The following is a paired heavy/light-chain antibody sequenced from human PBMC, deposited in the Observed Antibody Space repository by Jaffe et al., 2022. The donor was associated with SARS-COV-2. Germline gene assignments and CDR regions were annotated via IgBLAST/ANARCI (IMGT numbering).Light chain of an antibody. CDR2: GNT. J-gene: IGLJ3*02. CDR1: SSNIGTGYD. CDR3: QSYDSRLSGYWV. V-gene: IGLV1-40*01. Sequence: QSVLTQPPSVSGAPGQRVTISCTGSSSNIGTGYDVHWYQQLPGTAPKLLIHGNTNRPSGVPDRFSGSKSGTSASLAITGLQAEDEADYYCQSYDSRLSGYWVFGGGTKLTVL.
Heavy chain of an antibody. Sequence: QVQLQESGPGLVKPSQALSLTCTVSGSSISSGSFYWSWVRQSAGKGLDWIAHIYTSGSTRYNPSLESRVTISIDTSKNQFSLRVNSVTAADTALYFCARGRWHDGSWYYFDLWGQGTLVTVSS. CDR1: GSSISSGSFY. V-gene: IGHV4-61*02. J-gene: IGHJ4*02. CDR2: IYTSGST. D-gene: IGHD6-13*01. CDR3: ARGRWHDGSWYYFDL.